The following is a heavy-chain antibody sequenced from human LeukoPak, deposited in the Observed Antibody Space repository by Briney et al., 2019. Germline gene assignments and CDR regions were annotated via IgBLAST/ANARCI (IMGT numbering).Heavy chain of an antibody. CDR2: GDPKSGAT. CDR1: GYTFTGYY. Sequence: GASVKVSCKASGYTFTGYYIHWLRQAPGQRFEWMGWGDPKSGATKYERFQGRVTMTRDTSISTAYMELSRLTSDDTAVYYCARGNFYDNKGYSPELRYWGQGTLVTVSS. V-gene: IGHV1-2*02. CDR3: ARGNFYDNKGYSPELRY. J-gene: IGHJ4*02. D-gene: IGHD3-10*01.